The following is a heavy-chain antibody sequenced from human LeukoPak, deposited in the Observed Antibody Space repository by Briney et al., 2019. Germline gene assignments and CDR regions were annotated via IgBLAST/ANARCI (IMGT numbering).Heavy chain of an antibody. CDR3: AGQGYKWNDGSANWFDP. Sequence: GGSLRLSCAASGFTFSDYYMSWIRQAPGKGLEWVSYITSSSSYTNYADSVKGRFTISRDNAKNSLYLQMNSLRAGDTAVYYCAGQGYKWNDGSANWFDPWGQGTLVTVSS. CDR1: GFTFSDYY. J-gene: IGHJ5*02. D-gene: IGHD1-1*01. CDR2: ITSSSSYT. V-gene: IGHV3-11*03.